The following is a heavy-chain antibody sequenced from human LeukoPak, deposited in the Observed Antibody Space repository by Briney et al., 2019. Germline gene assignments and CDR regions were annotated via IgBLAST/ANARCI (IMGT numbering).Heavy chain of an antibody. D-gene: IGHD2-15*01. V-gene: IGHV4-59*01. CDR1: GGSISSYY. Sequence: SETLSLTRTVSGGSISSYYWSWIRQPPGKGLEWIGYIYYSGSTNYNPSLKSRVTISVDTSKNQFSLKLSSVTAADTAVYYCARDSLCSGGSCYKYYYGMDVWGQGTTVTVSS. CDR2: IYYSGST. J-gene: IGHJ6*02. CDR3: ARDSLCSGGSCYKYYYGMDV.